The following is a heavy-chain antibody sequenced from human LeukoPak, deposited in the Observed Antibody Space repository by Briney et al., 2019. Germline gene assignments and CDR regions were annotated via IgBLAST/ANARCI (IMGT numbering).Heavy chain of an antibody. D-gene: IGHD4-17*01. CDR2: IIPIFGTA. V-gene: IGHV1-69*05. CDR3: ARDRRPYGEFIFFDY. J-gene: IGHJ4*02. Sequence: GASVKVSCKASGGTFSSYAISWVRQAPGQGLEWMGGIIPIFGTANYAQKFQGRVTITTDESTSTAYMELSSLRSEDTAVYYCARDRRPYGEFIFFDYWGQGTLVTVSS. CDR1: GGTFSSYA.